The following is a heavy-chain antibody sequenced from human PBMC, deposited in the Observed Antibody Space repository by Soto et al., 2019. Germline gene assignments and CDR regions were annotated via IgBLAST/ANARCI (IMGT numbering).Heavy chain of an antibody. V-gene: IGHV3-48*04. J-gene: IGHJ6*02. D-gene: IGHD3-10*01. CDR3: ARDYALRYYYYGMDV. CDR1: GFTFSASS. Sequence: GGSLRLSWVGSGFTFSASSMVWVRQAPGKGLEWLSYIFVSSSIIYYADSVKGRFTISRDNAKSSLYLQMNSLRAEDTAVYYCARDYALRYYYYGMDVWG. CDR2: IFVSSSII.